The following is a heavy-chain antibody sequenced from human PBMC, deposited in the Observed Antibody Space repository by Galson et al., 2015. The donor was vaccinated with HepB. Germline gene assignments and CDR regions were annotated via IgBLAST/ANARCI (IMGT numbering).Heavy chain of an antibody. CDR2: IWYDGSNK. CDR1: GFTFDDYG. Sequence: SLRLSCAASGFTFDDYGMSWVRQAPGKGLEWVAVIWYDGSNKYYADSVKGRFTISRDNSKNTLYLQMNSLRAEDTAVYYCARTYYSGSYFLPPNYWGQGTLVTVSS. V-gene: IGHV3-33*08. CDR3: ARTYYSGSYFLPPNY. D-gene: IGHD1-26*01. J-gene: IGHJ4*02.